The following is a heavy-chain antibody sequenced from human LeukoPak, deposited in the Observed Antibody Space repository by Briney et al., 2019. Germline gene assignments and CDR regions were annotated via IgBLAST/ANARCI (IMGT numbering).Heavy chain of an antibody. V-gene: IGHV4-59*01. CDR2: IYYSGST. J-gene: IGHJ5*02. Sequence: SETLSLTCTVSGGSLSSYYWSWIRQPPGRGLEWIGYIYYSGSTNYNPSLKSRVTISVDTSKNQFSLKLSSVTAADTAVYYCARGYSGYDTWGQGTLVTVSS. CDR1: GGSLSSYY. D-gene: IGHD5-12*01. CDR3: ARGYSGYDT.